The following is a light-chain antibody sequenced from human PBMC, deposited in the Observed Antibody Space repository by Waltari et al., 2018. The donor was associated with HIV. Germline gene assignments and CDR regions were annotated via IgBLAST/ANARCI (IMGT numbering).Light chain of an antibody. CDR2: YNN. V-gene: IGLV1-51*01. CDR3: GTWDTSLSAGV. Sequence: QAVLTQPPSVSAAPGQKVTISCSGSSPNIGNNYVSLYQQFPGKAPQVLIYYNNKRPPGVPDRFSGSRSGTSATLGVAGLQTGDEADYYCGTWDTSLSAGVFGGGTKLTVL. CDR1: SPNIGNNY. J-gene: IGLJ3*02.